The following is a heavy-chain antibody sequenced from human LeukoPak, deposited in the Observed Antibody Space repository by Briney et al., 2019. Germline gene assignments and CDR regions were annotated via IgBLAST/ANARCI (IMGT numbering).Heavy chain of an antibody. J-gene: IGHJ3*02. CDR2: ISSSSSYM. CDR1: GFTFSSYS. D-gene: IGHD3-22*01. CDR3: ARDRARTYYYDSSGYYVGSAFDI. V-gene: IGHV3-21*01. Sequence: PGGSLRLSCAASGFTFSSYSMNWVRQAPGKGLEWVSSISSSSSYMYYADSVKARFTISRDNAKNSLYLQMNSLRAEDTAVYYCARDRARTYYYDSSGYYVGSAFDIWGQGTMVTVSS.